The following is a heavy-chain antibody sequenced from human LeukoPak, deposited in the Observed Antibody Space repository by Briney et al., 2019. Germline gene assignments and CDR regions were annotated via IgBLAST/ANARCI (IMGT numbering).Heavy chain of an antibody. Sequence: GGSLRLSCAAPGFTFSSYSMNWVRQAPGKGLEWVSSISSSSSYIYYADSVKGRFTISRDNAKNSLYLQMNSLRAEDTAVYYCARDRYYYDSSGYYYFDYWGQGTLVTVSS. CDR2: ISSSSSYI. D-gene: IGHD3-22*01. CDR1: GFTFSSYS. CDR3: ARDRYYYDSSGYYYFDY. J-gene: IGHJ4*02. V-gene: IGHV3-21*01.